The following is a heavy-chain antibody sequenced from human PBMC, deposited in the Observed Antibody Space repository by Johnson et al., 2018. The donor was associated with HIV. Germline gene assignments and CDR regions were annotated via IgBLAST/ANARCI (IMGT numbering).Heavy chain of an antibody. Sequence: VQLVESGGGLVQPGGSLRLSCPASGFTFSSYWMNWVRQAPGKGLVWVSRISSDGSSTYYEDSVKGRFTISRDNAKNTLFVQMNSLRAEDTSVYYCARSGPNWAFDVWGQGTMVTVSS. J-gene: IGHJ3*01. CDR3: ARSGPNWAFDV. CDR2: ISSDGSST. V-gene: IGHV3-74*02. D-gene: IGHD1-1*01. CDR1: GFTFSSYW.